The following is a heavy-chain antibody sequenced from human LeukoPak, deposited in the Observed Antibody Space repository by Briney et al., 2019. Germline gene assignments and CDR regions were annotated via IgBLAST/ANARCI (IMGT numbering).Heavy chain of an antibody. J-gene: IGHJ3*02. CDR3: ATQWDGGAGAFDT. Sequence: GGSLRLSCAASGFTVSSNYMSWVRQAPGKGVEWVSIIYSSRGTNYADSVKGRFTISRDNSKNTLYLQMNSLRAEDTAMYYCATQWDGGAGAFDTWGQGTMVTVSS. D-gene: IGHD1-26*01. V-gene: IGHV3-66*01. CDR1: GFTVSSNY. CDR2: IYSSRGT.